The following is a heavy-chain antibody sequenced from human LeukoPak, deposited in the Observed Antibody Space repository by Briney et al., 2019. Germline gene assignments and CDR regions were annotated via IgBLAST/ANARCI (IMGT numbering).Heavy chain of an antibody. Sequence: ASVKVSCKASGYTFTSYYMHWVRQAPGQGLEWMGIINPSGGSTSYAQRFQGRVTMTRDMSTSTVYMELSSLRSEDTAVYYCARDIVVVVAATEGYFDSWGQGTLVTVPS. CDR3: ARDIVVVVAATEGYFDS. CDR2: INPSGGST. CDR1: GYTFTSYY. D-gene: IGHD2-15*01. V-gene: IGHV1-46*01. J-gene: IGHJ4*02.